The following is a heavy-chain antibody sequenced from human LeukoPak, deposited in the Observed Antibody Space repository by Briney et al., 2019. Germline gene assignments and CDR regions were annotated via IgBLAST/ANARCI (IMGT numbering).Heavy chain of an antibody. Sequence: PGGSLRLSCAASGFTFSRHGMSWVRQAPGKGLEWVASLSSAGVTAYYADSVQGRFTISRDNSKNTLSLHMSSLRAEDTAVYYCAKSIDWEWRTSLDYWGQGTLLTVSS. D-gene: IGHD3-3*01. J-gene: IGHJ4*02. V-gene: IGHV3-23*01. CDR2: LSSAGVTA. CDR1: GFTFSRHG. CDR3: AKSIDWEWRTSLDY.